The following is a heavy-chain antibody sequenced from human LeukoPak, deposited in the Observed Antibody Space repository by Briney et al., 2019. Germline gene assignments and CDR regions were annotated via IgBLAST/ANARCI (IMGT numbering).Heavy chain of an antibody. V-gene: IGHV1-2*06. CDR1: GYTFIDYW. D-gene: IGHD3-3*01. CDR2: INIKSGGI. J-gene: IGHJ4*02. Sequence: ASVKVSCKTSGYTFIDYWIHWVRQAPGQGLEWMGRINIKSGGINYAQKFQGRVTMTRATSISTAYMELSRLRFDDTAVYYCARDRDGGVGTMDYWGQGTLVPVSS. CDR3: ARDRDGGVGTMDY.